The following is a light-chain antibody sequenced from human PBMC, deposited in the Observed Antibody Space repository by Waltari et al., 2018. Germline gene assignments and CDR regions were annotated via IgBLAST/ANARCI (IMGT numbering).Light chain of an antibody. CDR3: QQLHSYPLT. V-gene: IGKV1-5*03. CDR1: QSISSW. Sequence: DIQMTQSPSTLSASVGDRVNITCRASQSISSWLAWYQQKPGKAPKLLIYKASSLESEVPSRFSGSGSGTEFTLTTSSLQPDDFATYYCQQLHSYPLTFGGGTKVEIK. CDR2: KAS. J-gene: IGKJ4*01.